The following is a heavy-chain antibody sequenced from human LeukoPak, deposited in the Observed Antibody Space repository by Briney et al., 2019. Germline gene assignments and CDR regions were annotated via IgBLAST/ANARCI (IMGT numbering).Heavy chain of an antibody. V-gene: IGHV3-21*01. CDR2: ISSSSCNI. Sequence: GGSLRLSCAASGFTFRSYSMNWVRKAPGKGLEGVSSISSSSCNIYYADSVKGRFTISRDHAKTSLYLQMNSLRAEDTAVYYCARGTVWYYYDSWGQGTLVTVSS. J-gene: IGHJ4*02. D-gene: IGHD3-22*01. CDR3: ARGTVWYYYDS. CDR1: GFTFRSYS.